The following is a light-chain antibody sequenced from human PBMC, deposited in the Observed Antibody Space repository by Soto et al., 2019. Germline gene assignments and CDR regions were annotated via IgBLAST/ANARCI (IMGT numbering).Light chain of an antibody. V-gene: IGKV3-20*01. J-gene: IGKJ5*01. Sequence: EIVLTQSPGTLSLSPGERATLSCRASQSFNSIYLAWYQQKPGQAPRLLIYGASSRATGIPDRFSGGGSGTEFTLTISSLQSEDFVVYYCQQYNSWPPITFGQGTRLEIK. CDR2: GAS. CDR1: QSFNSIY. CDR3: QQYNSWPPIT.